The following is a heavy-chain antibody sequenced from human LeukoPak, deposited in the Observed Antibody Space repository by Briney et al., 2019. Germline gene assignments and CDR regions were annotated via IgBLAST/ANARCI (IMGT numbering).Heavy chain of an antibody. CDR2: ISWNSGSI. CDR3: AKDVGEAYYYDSSLDY. CDR1: GFTFDDYA. J-gene: IGHJ4*02. V-gene: IGHV3-9*01. D-gene: IGHD3-22*01. Sequence: GGSLRLSCAASGFTFDDYAMHWVRQAPGKGLEWVSGISWNSGSIGYADSVRGRFTISRDNAKNSLYLQMNSLRAEDTALYYCAKDVGEAYYYDSSLDYWGQGTLVTVSS.